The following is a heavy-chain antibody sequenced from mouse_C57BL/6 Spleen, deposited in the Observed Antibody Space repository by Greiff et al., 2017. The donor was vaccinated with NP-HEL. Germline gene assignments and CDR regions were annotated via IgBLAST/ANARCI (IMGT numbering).Heavy chain of an antibody. CDR3: TTYDYDEAMDY. J-gene: IGHJ4*01. Sequence: QVQLQQSGAELVRPGASVTLSCKASGYTFTDYEMHWVKQTPVHGLEWIGAIDPETGGTAYNQKFKGKAILTADKSSSTAYMELRSLTSEDSAVYYCTTYDYDEAMDYWGQGTSVTVSS. CDR2: IDPETGGT. CDR1: GYTFTDYE. D-gene: IGHD2-4*01. V-gene: IGHV1-15*01.